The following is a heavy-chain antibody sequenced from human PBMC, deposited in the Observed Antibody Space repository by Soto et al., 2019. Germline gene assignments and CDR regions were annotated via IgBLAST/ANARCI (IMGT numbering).Heavy chain of an antibody. Sequence: QVQLQESGPGLVKPSETLSLTCTVSGGSISSYYWSWIRQPPGKGLEWIGYIYYSGSTNYNPSLNSRVTISVDTFNNQFSLKLSSVTAADTAVYYCARDDRRGYFDDWGQGTLVTVSS. CDR3: ARDDRRGYFDD. D-gene: IGHD3-10*01. CDR2: IYYSGST. CDR1: GGSISSYY. V-gene: IGHV4-59*01. J-gene: IGHJ4*02.